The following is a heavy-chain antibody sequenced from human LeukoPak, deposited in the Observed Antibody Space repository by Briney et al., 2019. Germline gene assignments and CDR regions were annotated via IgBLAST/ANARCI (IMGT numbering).Heavy chain of an antibody. CDR3: ASHITMVRGVISNDAFDI. Sequence: SVKASCKASGGTFSSYAISWVRQAPGQGLEWMGGIIPIFGTANYAQKFQGRVTITADKSTSTAYMELSSLRSEETAVYYCASHITMVRGVISNDAFDIWGQGTMVTVSS. D-gene: IGHD3-10*01. J-gene: IGHJ3*02. CDR1: GGTFSSYA. V-gene: IGHV1-69*06. CDR2: IIPIFGTA.